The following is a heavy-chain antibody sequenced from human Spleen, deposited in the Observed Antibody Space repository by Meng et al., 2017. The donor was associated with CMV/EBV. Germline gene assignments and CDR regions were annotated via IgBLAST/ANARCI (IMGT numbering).Heavy chain of an antibody. D-gene: IGHD6-13*01. CDR2: ISSSGSTT. CDR1: GFTFSSYE. J-gene: IGHJ6*02. CDR3: AKTLYYSSSWYGIYYYYGMDV. V-gene: IGHV3-48*03. Sequence: GGSQRLSCAASGFTFSSYEMNWVRQAPGKGLEWVSYISSSGSTTYYADSVKGRFTISRDNSKNTLYLQMNSLRAEDTAVYYCAKTLYYSSSWYGIYYYYGMDVWGQGTTVTVSS.